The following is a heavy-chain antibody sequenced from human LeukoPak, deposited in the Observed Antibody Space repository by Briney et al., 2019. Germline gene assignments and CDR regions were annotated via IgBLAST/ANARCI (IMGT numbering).Heavy chain of an antibody. CDR3: AKVYVWGSYRYRGYFDY. Sequence: GGSLRLSCAASGFTFSNSAMSWVRQAPGKGLEWVSAISGSGARTYYADSVKGRFTISRDNSKNTLYLQMNSLRAEDTAVYYCAKVYVWGSYRYRGYFDYWGQGTLVTVSS. CDR1: GFTFSNSA. V-gene: IGHV3-23*01. CDR2: ISGSGART. J-gene: IGHJ4*02. D-gene: IGHD3-16*02.